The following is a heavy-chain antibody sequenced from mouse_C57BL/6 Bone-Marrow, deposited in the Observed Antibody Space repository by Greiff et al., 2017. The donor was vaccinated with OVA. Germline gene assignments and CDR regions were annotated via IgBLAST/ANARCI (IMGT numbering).Heavy chain of an antibody. CDR1: GFTFSSYA. V-gene: IGHV5-4*01. D-gene: IGHD1-1*01. Sequence: EVMLVESGGGLVKPGGSLKLSCAASGFTFSSYAMSWVRQTPEKRLEWVATISDGGSYTYYPDNVKGRFTISRDNAKNNLYLQMSHLKSEDTAMYYCARDNYGSSYWYFDVWGTGTTVTVSS. J-gene: IGHJ1*03. CDR3: ARDNYGSSYWYFDV. CDR2: ISDGGSYT.